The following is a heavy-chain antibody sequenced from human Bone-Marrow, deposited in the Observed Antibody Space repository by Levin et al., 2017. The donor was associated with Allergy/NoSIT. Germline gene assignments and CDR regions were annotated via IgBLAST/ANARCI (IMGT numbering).Heavy chain of an antibody. CDR2: ISSISTYK. Sequence: PGGSLRLSCVASGFTFSDYSMNWVRQTPGKGLEWVSSISSISTYKYYADSVKGRFTISRDNAKNSLSLQMSSLRAEDTAVYYCARVGEIAAAGFYFDYWGQGTVVTVSS. D-gene: IGHD6-13*01. CDR1: GFTFSDYS. V-gene: IGHV3-21*01. CDR3: ARVGEIAAAGFYFDY. J-gene: IGHJ4*02.